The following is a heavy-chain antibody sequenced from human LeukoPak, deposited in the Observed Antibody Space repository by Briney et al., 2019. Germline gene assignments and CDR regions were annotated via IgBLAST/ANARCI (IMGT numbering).Heavy chain of an antibody. D-gene: IGHD1-26*01. CDR2: ISGSGGST. Sequence: VESLRLSCAASGFTFSSYAMSWVRQAPGKGLEWVSAISGSGGSTYYADSVKGRFTISRDNSKNTLYLQMNSLRAEDTAVYYCAKDLSELYNWFDPWGQGTLVTVSS. CDR3: AKDLSELYNWFDP. J-gene: IGHJ5*02. CDR1: GFTFSSYA. V-gene: IGHV3-23*01.